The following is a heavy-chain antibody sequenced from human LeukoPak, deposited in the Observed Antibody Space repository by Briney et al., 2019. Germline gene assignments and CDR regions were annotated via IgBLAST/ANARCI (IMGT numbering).Heavy chain of an antibody. CDR1: GFTFSRYW. D-gene: IGHD3-10*01. J-gene: IGHJ6*03. V-gene: IGHV3-7*01. CDR2: IKHDGSEK. Sequence: GGSLRLSCAASGFTFSRYWMSWVRQAPGKGLEWVANIKHDGSEKYYLDSVKGRFTISRDNAKNSLYLQMNSLRAEDTAVYYCAREYYYGSGSYYNVYYYYYMDVWGKGTTVTVSS. CDR3: AREYYYGSGSYYNVYYYYYMDV.